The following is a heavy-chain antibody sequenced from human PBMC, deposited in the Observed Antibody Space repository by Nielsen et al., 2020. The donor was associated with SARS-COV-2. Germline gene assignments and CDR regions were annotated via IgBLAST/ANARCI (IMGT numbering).Heavy chain of an antibody. Sequence: GGSLRLSCAAPGFTFDDYAMHWVRQAPGKGLEWVSGISWNSGSIGYADSVKGRFTISRDNAKNSLYLQMNSLRAEDTALYYCASGGGDYGGNPYYYGVDVWGQGTTVTVSS. V-gene: IGHV3-9*01. CDR3: ASGGGDYGGNPYYYGVDV. J-gene: IGHJ6*02. CDR1: GFTFDDYA. D-gene: IGHD4-23*01. CDR2: ISWNSGSI.